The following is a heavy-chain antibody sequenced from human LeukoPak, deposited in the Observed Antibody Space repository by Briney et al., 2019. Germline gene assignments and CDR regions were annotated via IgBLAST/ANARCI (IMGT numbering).Heavy chain of an antibody. D-gene: IGHD4-17*01. CDR1: GASISNYY. Sequence: SETLSLTCSVSGASISNYYWTWLRQPAGEGLEFIGLFYNSGSTNCNPSLKSRVTMSVDTSKNQFSLKLSSVTAADTAVYYCARRGDYGGYFDYWGQGTLVTVSS. J-gene: IGHJ4*02. CDR3: ARRGDYGGYFDY. CDR2: FYNSGST. V-gene: IGHV4-4*07.